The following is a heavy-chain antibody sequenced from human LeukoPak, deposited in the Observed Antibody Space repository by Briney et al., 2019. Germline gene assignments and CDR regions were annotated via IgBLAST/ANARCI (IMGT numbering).Heavy chain of an antibody. D-gene: IGHD5-18*01. CDR1: GFTFSSHG. V-gene: IGHV3-23*01. J-gene: IGHJ4*02. CDR3: ARDLSGVTGYTYGRGIDY. Sequence: GGSLRLSCVASGFTFSSHGMNWVRQAPGKGLEWVSGITSGTRTYYADSGKGRFAISRDNSKNTMYLQMTSLRAEDTAVYYCARDLSGVTGYTYGRGIDYWGQGTLVTVSS. CDR2: ITSGTRT.